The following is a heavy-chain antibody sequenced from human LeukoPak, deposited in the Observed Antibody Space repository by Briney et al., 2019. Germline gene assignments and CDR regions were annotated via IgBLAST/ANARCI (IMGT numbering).Heavy chain of an antibody. D-gene: IGHD3-9*01. V-gene: IGHV4-31*11. Sequence: SETLSLTCAVSGGSIRPGAYYWSWIRQLPGKGLEWIGYIYYSGSTYYNASLKSRATMSVDTSKNQFSLNLSSLTAADTAVYYCARTYDILGGTPNWFDPWGQGTLVTVSS. J-gene: IGHJ5*02. CDR2: IYYSGST. CDR1: GGSIRPGAYY. CDR3: ARTYDILGGTPNWFDP.